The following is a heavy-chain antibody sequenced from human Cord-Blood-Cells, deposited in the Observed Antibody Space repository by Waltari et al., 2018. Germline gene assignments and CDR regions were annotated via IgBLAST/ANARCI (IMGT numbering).Heavy chain of an antibody. Sequence: QVQLQESGPGLVKPSETLSLTCTVSGGSISSYYWSWIRQPPGKGLEWIGYIYYSGSTNYNPSLKSRVTISVDTSKNQFSLKLSSVTAADTAVYYCARVRSGYDEKYLDYWGQGTLVTVSS. D-gene: IGHD5-12*01. CDR2: IYYSGST. J-gene: IGHJ4*02. V-gene: IGHV4-59*01. CDR3: ARVRSGYDEKYLDY. CDR1: GGSISSYY.